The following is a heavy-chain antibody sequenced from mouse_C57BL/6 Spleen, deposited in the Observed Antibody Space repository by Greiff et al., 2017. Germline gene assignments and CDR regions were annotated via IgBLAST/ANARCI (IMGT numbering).Heavy chain of an antibody. V-gene: IGHV1-78*01. CDR2: IYPRDGST. CDR3: AYSNYVPYYAMDY. D-gene: IGHD2-5*01. J-gene: IGHJ4*01. CDR1: GYTFTDHT. Sequence: VQLQESDAELVKPGASVKISCKVSGYTFTDHTIHWMKQRPEQGLEWIGYIYPRDGSTKYNEKFTGKATLTADKSSSTAYMQLNSLTSEDSAVYFCAYSNYVPYYAMDYWGQGTSVTVSS.